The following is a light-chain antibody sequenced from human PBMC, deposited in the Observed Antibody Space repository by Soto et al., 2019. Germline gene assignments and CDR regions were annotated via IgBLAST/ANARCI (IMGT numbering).Light chain of an antibody. J-gene: IGLJ2*01. V-gene: IGLV7-46*01. CDR3: LLYYSGARV. CDR1: TGAVTSGHY. Sequence: QTVVTQEPSLTVSPGGTVTLTCGSSTGAVTSGHYPYWFQQKPGQAPRTLIYDISNKPSWAPARFSGSLLGGKAALTLSGAQPEDEAEYYCLLYYSGARVFGGGTKLTVL. CDR2: DIS.